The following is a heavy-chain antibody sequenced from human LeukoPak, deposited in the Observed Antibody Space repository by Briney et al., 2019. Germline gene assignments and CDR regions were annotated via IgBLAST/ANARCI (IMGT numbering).Heavy chain of an antibody. D-gene: IGHD2-2*01. CDR1: GLTFSSNY. V-gene: IGHV3-66*01. CDR2: IYSGGST. J-gene: IGHJ4*02. Sequence: PGGSLRLSCAASGLTFSSNYMSWVRQAPGKGLEWVSVIYSGGSTYYADSVKGRFTISRDNAKNTLYLQMNSLRAEDTAVYYCARMVYCSSTSCYPRDYWGQGTLVTVSS. CDR3: ARMVYCSSTSCYPRDY.